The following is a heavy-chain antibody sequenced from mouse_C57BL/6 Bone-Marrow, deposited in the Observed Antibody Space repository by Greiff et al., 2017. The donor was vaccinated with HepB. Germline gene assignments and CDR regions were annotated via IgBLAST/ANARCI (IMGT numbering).Heavy chain of an antibody. J-gene: IGHJ1*03. Sequence: EVKLVESGGGLVQPGGSLSLSCAASGFTFTDYYMSWVRQPPGKALEWLGFIRNKANGYTTEYSASVKGRFTISRDNSQSILYLQMNALRAEDSATYYCARSLLLRFPYWYFDVWGTGTTVTVSS. V-gene: IGHV7-3*01. CDR2: IRNKANGYTT. D-gene: IGHD1-1*01. CDR1: GFTFTDYY. CDR3: ARSLLLRFPYWYFDV.